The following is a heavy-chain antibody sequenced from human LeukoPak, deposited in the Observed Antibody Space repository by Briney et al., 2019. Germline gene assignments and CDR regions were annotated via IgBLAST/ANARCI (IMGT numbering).Heavy chain of an antibody. J-gene: IGHJ6*02. CDR3: ARAGSSLNYYYYYGMDV. Sequence: PGRSLRLSCAASGFTFSGYAMHWVRQAPGKGLEWVAVISYDGSNKYYADSVKGRFTISRDNSKNTLYLQMNSLRAEDTAVYYCARAGSSLNYYYYYGMDVWGQGTTVTVSS. V-gene: IGHV3-30-3*01. D-gene: IGHD6-6*01. CDR1: GFTFSGYA. CDR2: ISYDGSNK.